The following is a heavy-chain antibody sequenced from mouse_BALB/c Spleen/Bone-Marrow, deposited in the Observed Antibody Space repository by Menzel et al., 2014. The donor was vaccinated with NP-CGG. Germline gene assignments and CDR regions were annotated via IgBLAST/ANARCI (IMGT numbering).Heavy chain of an antibody. CDR1: GFSLTNYG. J-gene: IGHJ4*01. CDR2: IWGDGST. Sequence: VMLVESGTGLVAPSQSLSITCTVSGFSLTNYGVSWVRQPPGEGLEWLGVIWGDGSTNYHSALISRLSISKDNSKSQVFLKLNSLQTDDTATYYCAKQDYYRYDYAMDYWGQGTSVTVSS. CDR3: AKQDYYRYDYAMDY. V-gene: IGHV2-3*01. D-gene: IGHD2-14*01.